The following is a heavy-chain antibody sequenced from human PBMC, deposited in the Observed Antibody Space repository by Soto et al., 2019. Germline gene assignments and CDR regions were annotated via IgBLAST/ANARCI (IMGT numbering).Heavy chain of an antibody. V-gene: IGHV3-21*06. CDR1: GFIFTCYT. CDR3: ARESEDLTSTFDY. CDR2: ISSTTNYI. J-gene: IGHJ4*02. Sequence: PGGSLRLSCAASGFIFTCYTMNWVRQAPGKGPEWVSSISSTTNYIYYADSMKGRFTISRDNAKNSLYLEMNSLRAEDTAVYYCARESEDLTSTFDYWGQGTLVTVSS.